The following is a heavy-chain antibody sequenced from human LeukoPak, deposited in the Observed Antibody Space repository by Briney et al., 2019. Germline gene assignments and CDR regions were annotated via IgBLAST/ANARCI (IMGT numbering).Heavy chain of an antibody. CDR1: GFTFSSYS. J-gene: IGHJ5*02. Sequence: GGSLRLSCAASGFTFSSYSMNWGRQAPGERLEWVSSISSSSRYIYYADSVKGRFTISKDNAKKSLYLEMTNLRAEDTAVYYCATDGAGFDTWGQGVLVTVSS. V-gene: IGHV3-21*04. CDR2: ISSSSRYI. CDR3: ATDGAGFDT.